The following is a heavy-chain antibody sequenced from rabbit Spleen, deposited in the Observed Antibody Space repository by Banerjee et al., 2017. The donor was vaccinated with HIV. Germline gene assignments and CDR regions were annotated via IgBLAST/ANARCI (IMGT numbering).Heavy chain of an antibody. CDR3: ATSYVGYGDFFNF. D-gene: IGHD2-1*01. Sequence: QSLEESGGDLVKPGASLTLTCTASGVSFSSSSYMCWVRQAPGKGLEWIACIDTGSSGFTYFATWAKGRFTCSKTSSTTVTLQMTRLTAADTATYFCATSYVGYGDFFNFWGPGTLVTVS. CDR1: GVSFSSSSY. J-gene: IGHJ4*01. V-gene: IGHV1S40*01. CDR2: IDTGSSGFT.